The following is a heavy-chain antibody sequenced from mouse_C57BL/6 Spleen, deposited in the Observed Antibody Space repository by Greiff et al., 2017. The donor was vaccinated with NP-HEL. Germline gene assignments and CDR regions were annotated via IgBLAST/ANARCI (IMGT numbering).Heavy chain of an antibody. V-gene: IGHV1-7*01. CDR3: ARTGTTVVATGDY. J-gene: IGHJ2*01. CDR2: INPSSGYT. Sequence: QVQLQQSGAELAKPGASVKLSCKASGSTFTSYWMHWVKPRPGQGLEWIGYINPSSGYTKYNQKFKDKATLTADKSSSTAYMQLSSLTYEDSAVYYCARTGTTVVATGDYWGQGTTLTVSS. D-gene: IGHD1-1*01. CDR1: GSTFTSYW.